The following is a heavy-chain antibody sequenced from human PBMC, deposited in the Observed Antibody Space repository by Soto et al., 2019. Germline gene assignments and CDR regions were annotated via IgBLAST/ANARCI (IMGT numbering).Heavy chain of an antibody. Sequence: SLRLSCAASGFTFSSYAMHWVRQAPGKGLEWVAVISYDGSNKYYADSVKGRFTISRDNSKNTLYLQMNSLRAEDTAVYYCARDKRFPSEFDPWGQGTLVTVSS. D-gene: IGHD3-10*01. CDR3: ARDKRFPSEFDP. CDR1: GFTFSSYA. CDR2: ISYDGSNK. V-gene: IGHV3-30-3*01. J-gene: IGHJ5*02.